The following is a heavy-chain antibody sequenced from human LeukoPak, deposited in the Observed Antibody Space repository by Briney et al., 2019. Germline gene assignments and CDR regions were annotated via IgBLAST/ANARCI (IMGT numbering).Heavy chain of an antibody. CDR2: INHSGSA. V-gene: IGHV4-34*01. CDR3: ARAYTSSSYFDY. CDR1: GGSFSGYY. D-gene: IGHD6-6*01. J-gene: IGHJ4*02. Sequence: SSETLSLTCAAYGGSFSGYYWSWIRQPPGKGLEWIGEINHSGSANYNPYLKSRVTISVDTSKSQFSLKLSSVTAADTAVYYCARAYTSSSYFDYWGQGTLVTVSS.